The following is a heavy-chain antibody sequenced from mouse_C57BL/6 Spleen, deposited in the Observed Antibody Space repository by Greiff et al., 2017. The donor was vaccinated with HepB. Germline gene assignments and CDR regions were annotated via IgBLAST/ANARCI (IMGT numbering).Heavy chain of an antibody. CDR3: IYSNYWYFDV. J-gene: IGHJ1*03. CDR2: IRLKSDNYAT. Sequence: EVKVEESGGGLVQPGGSMKLSCVASGFTFSNYWMNWVRQSPEKGLEWVAQIRLKSDNYATHYAESVKGRFTISRDDSKSSVYLQMNNLRAEDTGIYYCIYSNYWYFDVWGTGTTVTVSS. D-gene: IGHD2-5*01. V-gene: IGHV6-3*01. CDR1: GFTFSNYW.